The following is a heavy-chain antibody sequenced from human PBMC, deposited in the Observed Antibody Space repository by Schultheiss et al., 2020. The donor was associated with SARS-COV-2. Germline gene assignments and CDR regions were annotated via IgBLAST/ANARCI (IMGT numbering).Heavy chain of an antibody. D-gene: IGHD2-2*01. V-gene: IGHV1-18*01. CDR2: ISAYNGNT. CDR1: GYTFTSYG. J-gene: IGHJ3*02. Sequence: ASVKVSCKASGYTFTSYGISWVRQAPGQGLEWMGWISAYNGNTNYAQKLQGRVTMTTDTSTSTAYMELRSLRSDDTAVYYCARYDCSSTSCYQGDAFDIWGQGTMVTVSS. CDR3: ARYDCSSTSCYQGDAFDI.